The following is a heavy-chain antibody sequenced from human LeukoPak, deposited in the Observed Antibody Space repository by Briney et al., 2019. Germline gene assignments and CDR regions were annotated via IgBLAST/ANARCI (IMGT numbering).Heavy chain of an antibody. CDR1: GFTFSSYW. CDR2: INSDGSTT. Sequence: GGSLRLSCAASGFTFSSYWMHWVRQAPGKGLVWVSRINSDGSTTNYADSVKGQFTISRDNAKNTLYLQMNSLRVEDTAVYYCARSYYYFDYWGQGTLVTVSS. D-gene: IGHD3-10*01. J-gene: IGHJ4*02. CDR3: ARSYYYFDY. V-gene: IGHV3-74*01.